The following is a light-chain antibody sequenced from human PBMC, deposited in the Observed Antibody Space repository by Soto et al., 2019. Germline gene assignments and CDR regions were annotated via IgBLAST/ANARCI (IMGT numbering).Light chain of an antibody. CDR3: QQYGISPT. Sequence: GDRVTITCRASRDIDSYLAWYQLKPGKGPKLLIYDASTLQSGAPSRFSGSGSGTDFTLTISRLEPEDSAVYYCQQYGISPTFGQGTKVDIK. CDR2: DAS. V-gene: IGKV1-9*01. CDR1: RDIDSY. J-gene: IGKJ1*01.